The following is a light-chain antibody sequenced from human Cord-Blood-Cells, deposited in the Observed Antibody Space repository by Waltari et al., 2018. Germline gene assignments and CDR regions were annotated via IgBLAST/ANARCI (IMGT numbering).Light chain of an antibody. V-gene: IGKV1-5*03. CDR3: QQYNSYSYT. CDR2: KAS. CDR1: QSISSW. J-gene: IGKJ2*01. Sequence: DIQMTQSPSTLSASVGDRVTITCRASQSISSWLAWYQQKPGKAPKLLIYKASSLESGVPSRVSGSGSGTEFTLTISGLQPDDFATYYCQQYNSYSYTFGQGTKLEIK.